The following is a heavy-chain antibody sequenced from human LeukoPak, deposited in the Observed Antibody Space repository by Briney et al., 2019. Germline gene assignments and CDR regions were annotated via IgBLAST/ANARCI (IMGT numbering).Heavy chain of an antibody. V-gene: IGHV1-69*05. CDR1: GYTFTSYY. J-gene: IGHJ4*02. CDR2: IIPIFGTA. D-gene: IGHD3-3*01. CDR3: ARTPGSSYDFWSGPPRGYFDY. Sequence: ASVKVSCKASGYTFTSYYMHWVRQAPGQGLEWMGGIIPIFGTANYAQKFQGRVTITTDESTSTAYMELSSLRSEDTAVYYCARTPGSSYDFWSGPPRGYFDYWGQGTLVTVSS.